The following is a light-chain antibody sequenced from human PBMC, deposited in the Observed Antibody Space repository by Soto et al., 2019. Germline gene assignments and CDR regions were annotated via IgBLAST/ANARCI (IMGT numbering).Light chain of an antibody. Sequence: EIVITQSPATLSVSPGERATLSCRDSQSVSSNLVWYQQKPGQAPRLLIYGASSRATGVPVRFSGSGSGTEFTLTINSLQSEDFAVYYCQQYNNWPPWTFGQGTKVDI. J-gene: IGKJ1*01. CDR2: GAS. V-gene: IGKV3-15*01. CDR1: QSVSSN. CDR3: QQYNNWPPWT.